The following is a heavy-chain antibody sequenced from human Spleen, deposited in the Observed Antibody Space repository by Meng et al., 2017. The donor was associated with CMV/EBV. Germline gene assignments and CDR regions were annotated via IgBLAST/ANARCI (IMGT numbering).Heavy chain of an antibody. D-gene: IGHD2-2*01. CDR3: ARLPWIVPAARPSWSDP. CDR1: GGSFSGYY. V-gene: IGHV4-34*01. Sequence: QVQLQQLGAGLLKPSETLSLTCAVYGGSFSGYYWSWIRQPPGKGLEWIGEINHSGSTNYNPSLKSRVTISVDTSKNQFSLKLSSVTAADTAVYYCARLPWIVPAARPSWSDPWGQGTLVTVSS. J-gene: IGHJ5*02. CDR2: INHSGST.